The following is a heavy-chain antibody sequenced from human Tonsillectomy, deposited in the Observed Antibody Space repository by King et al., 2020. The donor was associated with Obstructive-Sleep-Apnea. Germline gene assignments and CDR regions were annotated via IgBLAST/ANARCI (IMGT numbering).Heavy chain of an antibody. CDR2: ISIRSRYT. Sequence: VQLVESGGGLVKPGGSLRLSCAASGFTFSDYYMRWIRQAPGKGLEWVSYISIRSRYTNYAVSLKGRFTSSRDNAKNSLYLQMNSLRAEDTAVDYCARDREGSGYDFDYWGQGTLVTVSS. J-gene: IGHJ4*02. V-gene: IGHV3-11*06. D-gene: IGHD3-22*01. CDR1: GFTFSDYY. CDR3: ARDREGSGYDFDY.